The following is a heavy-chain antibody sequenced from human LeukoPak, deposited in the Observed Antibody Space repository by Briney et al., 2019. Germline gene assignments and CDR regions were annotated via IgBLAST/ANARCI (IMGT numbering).Heavy chain of an antibody. CDR2: ISSSSSYI. CDR1: GFTFSSHS. D-gene: IGHD1-26*01. Sequence: PGGSLRLSCAASGFTFSSHSMNWVRQAPGKGLEWVSSISSSSSYIYYADSVKGRFTISRDNAKNSLYLRMNSLRAEDTAVYYCATRAGDSGSYLRINWGQGTLVTVSS. CDR3: ATRAGDSGSYLRIN. J-gene: IGHJ4*02. V-gene: IGHV3-21*01.